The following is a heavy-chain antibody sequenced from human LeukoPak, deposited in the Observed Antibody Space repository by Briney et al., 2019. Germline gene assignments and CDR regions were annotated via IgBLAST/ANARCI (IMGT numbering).Heavy chain of an antibody. CDR3: ARTDRDGYKSFDF. D-gene: IGHD5-24*01. CDR1: GFTFSSYS. CDR2: ISSSSSYI. V-gene: IGHV3-21*01. Sequence: GGSLRLSCAASGFTFSSYSMNWVRQAPGKGLEWVSSISSSSSYIYYADSVKGRFTISRDNAKNSLYLQMNSLRAEDTAVYYCARTDRDGYKSFDFWGQGTLVTVSS. J-gene: IGHJ4*02.